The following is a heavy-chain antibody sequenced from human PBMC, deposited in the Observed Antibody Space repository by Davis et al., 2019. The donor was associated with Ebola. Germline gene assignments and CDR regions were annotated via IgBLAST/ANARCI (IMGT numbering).Heavy chain of an antibody. CDR2: ISAYNGNT. CDR1: GGTFTSYG. J-gene: IGHJ6*02. D-gene: IGHD5-18*01. Sequence: ASVKVSCKASGGTFTSYGISWVRQAPGQGLEWMGWISAYNGNTNYAQKFQGRVTITRDTSASTAYMELSSLRSEDTAVYYCARGIQLWFQGMDVWGQGTTVTVSS. CDR3: ARGIQLWFQGMDV. V-gene: IGHV1-18*01.